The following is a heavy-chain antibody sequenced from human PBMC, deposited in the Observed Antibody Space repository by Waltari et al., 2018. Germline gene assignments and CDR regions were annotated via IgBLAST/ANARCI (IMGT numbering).Heavy chain of an antibody. Sequence: EVQLVQSGAEVKKPGDTVKLSCKAYGYTLTDYYIHWVQQDPGKGVEWMGRVDPEDGEKIYAEKFQGRVTITADTSTDTAYMELSSLRSEDTAVYYCATVDGDSDAFDIWGQGTMVTVSS. CDR1: GYTLTDYY. J-gene: IGHJ3*02. V-gene: IGHV1-69-2*01. CDR2: VDPEDGEK. D-gene: IGHD4-17*01. CDR3: ATVDGDSDAFDI.